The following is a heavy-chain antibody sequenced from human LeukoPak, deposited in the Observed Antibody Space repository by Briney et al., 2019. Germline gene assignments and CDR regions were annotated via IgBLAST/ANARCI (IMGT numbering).Heavy chain of an antibody. CDR1: GFTLSSYW. D-gene: IGHD5-24*01. CDR3: ARASHGLDV. V-gene: IGHV3-7*03. J-gene: IGHJ6*02. Sequence: PGGSLRLSCVASGFTLSSYWTSWVRQAPGKGLEWQANIKQDGSEKYYVDSVKGRFTISRDNAKNSLYLQMNSLRAEDTAVYYCARASHGLDVWGQGTTVTVSS. CDR2: IKQDGSEK.